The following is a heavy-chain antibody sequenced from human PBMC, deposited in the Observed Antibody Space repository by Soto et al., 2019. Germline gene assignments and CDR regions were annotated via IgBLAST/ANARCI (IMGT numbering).Heavy chain of an antibody. J-gene: IGHJ5*02. V-gene: IGHV4-4*07. Sequence: SETLSLTCTVSGASISGFYWSWIRKSAGKGLEWIGRIYATGTTDYNPSLKSRVMMSVDTSKKQFSLKLRSVTAADTAVYYCVRDGSKTLRDWFDPWGQGISVTVPS. CDR2: IYATGTT. CDR3: VRDGSKTLRDWFDP. D-gene: IGHD2-2*03. CDR1: GASISGFY.